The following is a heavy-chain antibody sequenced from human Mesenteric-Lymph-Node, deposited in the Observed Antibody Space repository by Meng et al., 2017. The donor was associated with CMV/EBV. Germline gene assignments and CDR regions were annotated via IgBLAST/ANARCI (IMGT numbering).Heavy chain of an antibody. V-gene: IGHV4-39*01. CDR3: ARPHYYGSGSSPWFDP. D-gene: IGHD3-10*01. CDR2: IYYSGST. CDR1: GGSISSSSYY. J-gene: IGHJ5*02. Sequence: QLQLQESGPGLVKPSETLSRTCTVSGGSISSSSYYWGWIRQPPGKGLGWLGRIYYSGSTYYNPSLKSRVTISVDTSKNQFSLKLSSVTAADTAVYYCARPHYYGSGSSPWFDPWGQGTLVTVSS.